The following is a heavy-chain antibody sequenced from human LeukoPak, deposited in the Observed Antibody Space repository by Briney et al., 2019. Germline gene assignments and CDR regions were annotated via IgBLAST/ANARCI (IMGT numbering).Heavy chain of an antibody. CDR2: ISSYGGST. CDR3: VKDPGYGTKYYFDY. CDR1: GFTFSSYA. D-gene: IGHD5-18*01. V-gene: IGHV3-64D*09. J-gene: IGHJ4*02. Sequence: GGSLRLSCSASGFTFSSYAMHWVRQATGKGGEYVSAISSYGGSTYYADSVKGRFTISRDNSKNTLYLQMSSLRAEDTAVYYCVKDPGYGTKYYFDYWGQGTLVTVSS.